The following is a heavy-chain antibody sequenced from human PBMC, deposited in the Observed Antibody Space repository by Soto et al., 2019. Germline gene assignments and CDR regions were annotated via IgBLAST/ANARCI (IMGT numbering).Heavy chain of an antibody. Sequence: SETLSLTCTVSGGSISTYYWSWIRQPPGKGLEWIGYIYYSGTTNYNPSLKSRVTISVDTSKNQFSLKLSSVTAADTAVYYCGRGKYSGSYYDWFDPWGQGTLVTVSS. J-gene: IGHJ5*02. V-gene: IGHV4-59*01. CDR1: GGSISTYY. CDR3: GRGKYSGSYYDWFDP. D-gene: IGHD1-26*01. CDR2: IYYSGTT.